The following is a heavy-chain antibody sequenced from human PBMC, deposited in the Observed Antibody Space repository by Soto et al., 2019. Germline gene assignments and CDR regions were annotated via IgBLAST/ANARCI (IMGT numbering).Heavy chain of an antibody. CDR2: ISPSFGTP. Sequence: QVQLVQSGAEVQKPGSSVTVSCKASGGTFSSYTISWVRQAPGQGLEWMAGISPSFGTPIYAQKFQDRVTITADDSTMTAYMEMNRLTYEDTAVYYCARVVVGSRLSLDYWGQGTLVTISS. CDR3: ARVVVGSRLSLDY. D-gene: IGHD1-26*01. V-gene: IGHV1-69*01. J-gene: IGHJ4*02. CDR1: GGTFSSYT.